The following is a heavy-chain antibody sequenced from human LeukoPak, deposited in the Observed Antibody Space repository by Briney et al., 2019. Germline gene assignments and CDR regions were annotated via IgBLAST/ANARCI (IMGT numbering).Heavy chain of an antibody. J-gene: IGHJ4*02. CDR2: IYYSGST. V-gene: IGHV4-39*07. CDR3: ATQNSVEMARFDY. Sequence: SETLSLTCTVSGGSISSSSYYWGWIRQPPGKGLEWIGSIYYSGSTYYNPSLKSRVTISVDTSKNQFSLKLSSVTAADTAVYYCATQNSVEMARFDYWGQGTLVTVSS. D-gene: IGHD5-24*01. CDR1: GGSISSSSYY.